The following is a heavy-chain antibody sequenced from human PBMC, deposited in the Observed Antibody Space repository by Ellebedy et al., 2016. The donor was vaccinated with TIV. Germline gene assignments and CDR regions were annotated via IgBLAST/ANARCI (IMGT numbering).Heavy chain of an antibody. CDR2: IYHSGST. D-gene: IGHD2-15*01. CDR3: ARGIGYCSGGSC. CDR1: GGSISSSNW. J-gene: IGHJ4*02. V-gene: IGHV4-4*02. Sequence: MPGGSLRLSCAVSGGSISSSNWWSWVRQPPGKGLEWIGEIYHSGSTNYNPSLKSRVTIAVDKSKNQFSLKLSSVTAADTAVYYCARGIGYCSGGSCWGQGTLVTVSS.